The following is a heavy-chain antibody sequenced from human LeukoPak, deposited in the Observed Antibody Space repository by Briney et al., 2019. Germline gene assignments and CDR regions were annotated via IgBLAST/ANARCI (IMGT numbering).Heavy chain of an antibody. Sequence: SETLSLTCTVSGGSISSSSYYWGWIRQPPGKGLEWIGSIYYSGSTYYNPSLKGRVTISVDTSKNQFSLKLSSVTAADTAVYYCARPNYYDSSGYYWIAFDIWGQGTMVTVSS. D-gene: IGHD3-22*01. V-gene: IGHV4-39*01. CDR1: GGSISSSSYY. J-gene: IGHJ3*02. CDR3: ARPNYYDSSGYYWIAFDI. CDR2: IYYSGST.